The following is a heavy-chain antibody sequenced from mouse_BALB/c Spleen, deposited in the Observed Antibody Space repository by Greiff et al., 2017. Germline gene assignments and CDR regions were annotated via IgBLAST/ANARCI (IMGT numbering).Heavy chain of an antibody. CDR2: IDTSDSYT. J-gene: IGHJ4*01. Sequence: VQLQQPGAELVMPGASVKMSCKASGYTFTDYWMHWVKQRPGQGLEWIGAIDTSDSYTSYNQKFKGKATLTVDESSSTAYMQLSSLTSEDSAVYYCARSVYYDYADYYAMDYWGQGTSVTVSS. D-gene: IGHD2-4*01. CDR1: GYTFTDYW. V-gene: IGHV1-69*01. CDR3: ARSVYYDYADYYAMDY.